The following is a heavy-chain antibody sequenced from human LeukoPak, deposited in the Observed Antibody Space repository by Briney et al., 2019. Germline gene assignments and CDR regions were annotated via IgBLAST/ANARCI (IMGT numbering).Heavy chain of an antibody. Sequence: SETLPLTCGVYGGSFSGYYWSWIRQPPGKGLEWIGEINHSGSTYYNPSLKTRVTISADTSQNHFSLKLSSVTAADTAVYYCARGGYGSGSYYYDYWGQGTLVTVSS. CDR1: GGSFSGYY. J-gene: IGHJ4*02. CDR3: ARGGYGSGSYYYDY. CDR2: INHSGST. D-gene: IGHD3-10*01. V-gene: IGHV4-34*01.